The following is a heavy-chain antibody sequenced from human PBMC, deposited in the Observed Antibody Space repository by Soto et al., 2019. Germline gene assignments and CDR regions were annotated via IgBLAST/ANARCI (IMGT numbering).Heavy chain of an antibody. CDR1: GGSISSSSYC. CDR2: IYYSGST. J-gene: IGHJ3*02. CDR3: ATPGPIRMGAFDI. V-gene: IGHV4-39*01. Sequence: SVIMSLTCTVSGGSISSSSYCWGWIRQPPGKGLEWIGSIYYSGSTYYNPSLKSRVTISVDTSKNQFSLKLSSVTAADTAVYYCATPGPIRMGAFDIWGQGTMVTVSS.